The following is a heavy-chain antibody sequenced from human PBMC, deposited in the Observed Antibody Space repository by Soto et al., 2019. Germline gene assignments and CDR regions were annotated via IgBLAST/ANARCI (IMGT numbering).Heavy chain of an antibody. CDR2: IYWDDDK. V-gene: IGHV2-5*02. D-gene: IGHD5-12*01. CDR1: GFSLTSGVG. Sequence: QITLKESGPTLVRPPQTLTLNCTFSGFSLTSGVGVGWIRQPPGKALEWLALIYWDDDKRYSPSLKNRLTITNDTSKNQVVLTMTNVGPVDTATYFCAHIDPEIVTVGGHGGFDYWGQGTLVTVSS. CDR3: AHIDPEIVTVGGHGGFDY. J-gene: IGHJ4*02.